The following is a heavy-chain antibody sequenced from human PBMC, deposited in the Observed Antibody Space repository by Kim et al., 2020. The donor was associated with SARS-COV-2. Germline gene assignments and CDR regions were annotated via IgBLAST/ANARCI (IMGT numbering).Heavy chain of an antibody. Sequence: GGSLRLSCAASGFTFSSYGMHWVRQAPGKGLEWVAVISYDGSNKYYADSVKGRFTISRDNSKNTLYLQMNSLRAEDTAVYYCAKDGIVVVAATANAYYYYGMDVWGQGTTVTVSS. D-gene: IGHD2-15*01. CDR3: AKDGIVVVAATANAYYYYGMDV. J-gene: IGHJ6*02. V-gene: IGHV3-30*18. CDR2: ISYDGSNK. CDR1: GFTFSSYG.